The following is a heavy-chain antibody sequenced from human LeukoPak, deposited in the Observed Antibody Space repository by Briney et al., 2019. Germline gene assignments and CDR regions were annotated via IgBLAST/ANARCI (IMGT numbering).Heavy chain of an antibody. CDR1: GYSFANYW. V-gene: IGHV5-51*01. CDR3: ARLVSRAISVTHKLPDY. D-gene: IGHD6-19*01. Sequence: GESLKISCKGSGYSFANYWIAWVRQMPGKGLEWMGIIYPGDSDTRYSPSFQGQVTISADKSIRTAYLQWSSLQASDTAVYYCARLVSRAISVTHKLPDYWSQGTPVTVSS. CDR2: IYPGDSDT. J-gene: IGHJ4*02.